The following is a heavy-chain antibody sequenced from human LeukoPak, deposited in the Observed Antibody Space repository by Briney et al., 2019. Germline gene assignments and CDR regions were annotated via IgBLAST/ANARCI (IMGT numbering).Heavy chain of an antibody. CDR2: IYYSGST. V-gene: IGHV4-59*01. D-gene: IGHD3-3*01. Sequence: SETLSLTCTVSGGSISSYYWSWIRQPPGKGLEWIGYIYYSGSTNYNPSLKSRVTISVDTSKNQFSLKLSSVTAADTAVYYCARDGVAGAVTLWGQGTLVTVSS. J-gene: IGHJ4*02. CDR3: ARDGVAGAVTL. CDR1: GGSISSYY.